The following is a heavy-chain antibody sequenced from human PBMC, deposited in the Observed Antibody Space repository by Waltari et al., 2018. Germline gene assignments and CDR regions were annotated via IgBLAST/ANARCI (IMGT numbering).Heavy chain of an antibody. J-gene: IGHJ3*02. V-gene: IGHV4-59*11. CDR3: ARCITMVQGVEDAFDI. CDR1: GGSISSHY. Sequence: QVQLQESGPGLVKPSETLSLTCTVSGGSISSHYWRWIRQPPGKGLEWIGYIYYSGSTNYNPSLKSRVTISVDTSKNQFSLKLSSVTAADTAVYYCARCITMVQGVEDAFDIWGQGTMVTVSS. D-gene: IGHD3-10*01. CDR2: IYYSGST.